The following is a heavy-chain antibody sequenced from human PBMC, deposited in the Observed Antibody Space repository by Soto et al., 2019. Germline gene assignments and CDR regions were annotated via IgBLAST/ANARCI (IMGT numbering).Heavy chain of an antibody. CDR2: IYYSGST. D-gene: IGHD3-10*01. CDR3: ARELITHLANWLDP. V-gene: IGHV4-30-4*01. Sequence: SETLSLTCTVSGGSISSGDYYWSWIRQPPGKGLEWIGYIYYSGSTYYNPSLKSRVTISVDTSKNQFSLKLSSVTAADTAVYYCARELITHLANWLDPWGQGTLVTVSS. CDR1: GGSISSGDYY. J-gene: IGHJ5*02.